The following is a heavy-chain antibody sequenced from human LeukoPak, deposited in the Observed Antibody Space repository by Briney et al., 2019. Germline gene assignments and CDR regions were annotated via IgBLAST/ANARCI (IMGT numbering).Heavy chain of an antibody. D-gene: IGHD4-17*01. CDR1: GYTFTSYY. Sequence: ASVKVSCKASGYTFTSYYMHWVRQAPGQGLEWMGIINPSGGSTSYAQKFQGRVTMTRDMSTSTVYMELSSLRSEDTAVYYCARDYGDYGDAFDIWGQGTMVTVSS. V-gene: IGHV1-46*01. CDR3: ARDYGDYGDAFDI. CDR2: INPSGGST. J-gene: IGHJ3*02.